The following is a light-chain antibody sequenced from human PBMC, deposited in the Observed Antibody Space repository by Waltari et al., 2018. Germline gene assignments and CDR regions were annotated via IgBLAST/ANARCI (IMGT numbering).Light chain of an antibody. V-gene: IGLV2-8*01. J-gene: IGLJ1*01. CDR3: SSYAGSNNLV. Sequence: QSALTQPPSASGSPGQSVTISCTGTSSDVGGYKFVSWYQQHPGRAPKLMIYEVNQRPSVVPYRFSGSKSGNTASLTVSGLQAEDEADYYCSSYAGSNNLVFGTGTKVTVL. CDR1: SSDVGGYKF. CDR2: EVN.